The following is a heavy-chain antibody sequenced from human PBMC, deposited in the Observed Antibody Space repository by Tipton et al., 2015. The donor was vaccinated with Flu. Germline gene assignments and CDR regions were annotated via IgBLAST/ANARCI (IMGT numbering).Heavy chain of an antibody. V-gene: IGHV3-74*01. Sequence: SLRLSCAASGFTFSSYWMHWVRQAPGKGLVWVSRINSDGSSTSYADSVKGRFTISRDNAKNTLYLQMNSLRAEDTAVYYCARSGYSSGWSTLYYMDVWGKGTTVTVSS. CDR3: ARSGYSSGWSTLYYMDV. D-gene: IGHD6-19*01. CDR1: GFTFSSYW. J-gene: IGHJ6*03. CDR2: INSDGSST.